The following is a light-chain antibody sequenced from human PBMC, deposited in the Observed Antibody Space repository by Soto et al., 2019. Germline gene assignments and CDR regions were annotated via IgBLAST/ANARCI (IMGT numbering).Light chain of an antibody. CDR3: SSYAGSSTHVV. CDR1: SSDVGSYNL. CDR2: EGS. J-gene: IGLJ2*01. V-gene: IGLV2-23*01. Sequence: QSVLTQPASVSGSPGQSITLSCTGISSDVGSYNLVSWYQQHPGKAPKVMIYEGSKRPSGVSNRFSGSRPGNTASLTISGLQAEDEAHYYCSSYAGSSTHVVFGGGTKRTVL.